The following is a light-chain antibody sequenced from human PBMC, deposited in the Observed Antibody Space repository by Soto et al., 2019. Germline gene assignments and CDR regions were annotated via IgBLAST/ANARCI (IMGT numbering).Light chain of an antibody. J-gene: IGLJ1*01. Sequence: SYELTQPSSLSLAPGQTARITCGGDNIGSKGVNWYQQKPGQAPLLVIYYDTDRPSGSPERFSGSSSGNTATLTISRVEAGDEADYYCQVWDRTSDYVFGTGTKLTVL. CDR2: YDT. CDR3: QVWDRTSDYV. CDR1: NIGSKG. V-gene: IGLV3-21*04.